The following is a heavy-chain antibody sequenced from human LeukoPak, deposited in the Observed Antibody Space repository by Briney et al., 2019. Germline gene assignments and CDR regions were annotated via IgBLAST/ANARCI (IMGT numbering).Heavy chain of an antibody. CDR1: GGSISSSSYY. Sequence: SETLSLTCTVSGGSISSSSYYWGWIRQPPGKGLEWIGSIYYSGNTYYNPSLKSRVTISVDTSKNQFSLKLSSVTAADTAVYYCAREVIVATIKIPRIRRWFDPWGQGTLVTVSS. J-gene: IGHJ5*02. V-gene: IGHV4-39*07. D-gene: IGHD5-12*01. CDR3: AREVIVATIKIPRIRRWFDP. CDR2: IYYSGNT.